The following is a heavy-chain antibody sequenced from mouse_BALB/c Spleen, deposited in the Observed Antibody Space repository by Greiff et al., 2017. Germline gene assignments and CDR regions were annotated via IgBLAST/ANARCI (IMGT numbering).Heavy chain of an antibody. Sequence: QVQLKESGPGLVQPSQSLSITCTVSGFSLTSYGVHWVRQSPGKGLEWLGVIWSGGSTDYNAAFISRLSISKDNSKSQVFFKMNSLQANDTAIYYCARGTARAVAWFAYWGQGTLVTVSA. CDR1: GFSLTSYG. D-gene: IGHD3-3*01. J-gene: IGHJ3*01. CDR2: IWSGGST. CDR3: ARGTARAVAWFAY. V-gene: IGHV2-2*02.